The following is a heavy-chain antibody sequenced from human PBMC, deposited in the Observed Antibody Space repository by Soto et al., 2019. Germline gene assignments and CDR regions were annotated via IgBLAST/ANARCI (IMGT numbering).Heavy chain of an antibody. CDR1: GFTFSSYS. CDR2: ISSSSSYI. J-gene: IGHJ6*02. D-gene: IGHD2-2*01. CDR3: ARDGEDIVVVPATSYYYYYYGMDV. V-gene: IGHV3-21*01. Sequence: PGGSLRLSCAASGFTFSSYSMNWVRQAPGKGLEWVSSISSSSSYIYYADSVKGRFTISRDNAKNSLYLQMNSLRAEDTAVYYCARDGEDIVVVPATSYYYYYYGMDVWGQGTTVTVSS.